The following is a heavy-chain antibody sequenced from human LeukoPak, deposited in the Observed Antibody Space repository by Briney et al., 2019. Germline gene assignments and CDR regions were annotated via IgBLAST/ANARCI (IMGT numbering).Heavy chain of an antibody. D-gene: IGHD3-22*01. CDR3: ARAGFYYDSSGSRTDY. Sequence: GGSLRLSCAASGFTFSSYSMNWVRQAPGKGLEWVSSISSSSSYIYYADSVKGRFTISRDNAKNSLYLQMNSLRAEDTAVYYCARAGFYYDSSGSRTDYWGQGTLVTVSS. CDR1: GFTFSSYS. CDR2: ISSSSSYI. J-gene: IGHJ4*02. V-gene: IGHV3-21*01.